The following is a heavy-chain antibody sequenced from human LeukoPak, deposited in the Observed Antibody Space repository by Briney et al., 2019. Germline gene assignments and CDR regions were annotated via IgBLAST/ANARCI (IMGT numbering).Heavy chain of an antibody. D-gene: IGHD1-26*01. J-gene: IGHJ4*02. V-gene: IGHV3-23*01. CDR3: VRQSYSGSDNYYFHY. Sequence: GGSLRLSRVTSGFMFSTYAMSWVRQAPGKGLEWVSIISSSGERTYYADSVKGRFTVSRDNSKNTLYLQMKSLRADDTAVYYCVRQSYSGSDNYYFHYWGQGTLVAVSS. CDR2: ISSSGERT. CDR1: GFMFSTYA.